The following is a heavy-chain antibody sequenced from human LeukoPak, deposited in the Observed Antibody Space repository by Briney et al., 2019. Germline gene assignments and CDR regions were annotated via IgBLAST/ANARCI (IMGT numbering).Heavy chain of an antibody. J-gene: IGHJ4*02. V-gene: IGHV3-23*01. Sequence: GGSLRLSCAASGFTFSSYAMSWVRQAPGKGLEWVSAITGSVGSTYYADSVKGRFTISRDNSKNTLYVQMNSLTAEDTAVYYCATERNWVFDYWGQGTLVTVSS. D-gene: IGHD7-27*01. CDR2: ITGSVGST. CDR1: GFTFSSYA. CDR3: ATERNWVFDY.